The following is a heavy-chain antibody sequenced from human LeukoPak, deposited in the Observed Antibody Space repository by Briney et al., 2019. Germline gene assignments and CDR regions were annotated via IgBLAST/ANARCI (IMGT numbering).Heavy chain of an antibody. D-gene: IGHD6-13*01. CDR3: ARDRWAAAGTGNWFDP. CDR1: GFTFSSYS. Sequence: GGSLRLSCVVSGFTFSSYSVNWVRQSPGKGLEWVSYISSSSSYIHYADSVKGRFTISRDNAKKSLYLQMNSLRAEDTAVYYCARDRWAAAGTGNWFDPWGQGTLVTVSS. J-gene: IGHJ5*02. CDR2: ISSSSSYI. V-gene: IGHV3-21*01.